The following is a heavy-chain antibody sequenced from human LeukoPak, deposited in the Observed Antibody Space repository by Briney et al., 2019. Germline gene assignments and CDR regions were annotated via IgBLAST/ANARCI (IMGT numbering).Heavy chain of an antibody. CDR1: GYTFTSYG. CDR3: ATGGGDNFDY. D-gene: IGHD3-16*01. J-gene: IGHJ4*02. Sequence: SVKVSCKASGYTFTSYGISWVRQAPGQGLEWMGGIIPIFGTANYAQKFQGRVTITADESTSTAYMELSSLRSEDTAVYYCATGGGDNFDYWGQGTLVTVSS. V-gene: IGHV1-69*13. CDR2: IIPIFGTA.